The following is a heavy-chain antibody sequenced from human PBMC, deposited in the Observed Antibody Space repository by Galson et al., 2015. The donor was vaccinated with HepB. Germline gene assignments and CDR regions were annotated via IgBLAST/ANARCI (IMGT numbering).Heavy chain of an antibody. Sequence: SLRLSCAASGFTFSSYAMHWVRQAPGKGLEWVAVIWYDGSNKYYADSVKGRFTISRDNSKNTLYLQMNSLRAEDTAVYYCARDTSTTAFDYWGQGTLVTVSS. D-gene: IGHD4-17*01. CDR2: IWYDGSNK. J-gene: IGHJ4*02. V-gene: IGHV3-33*01. CDR3: ARDTSTTAFDY. CDR1: GFTFSSYA.